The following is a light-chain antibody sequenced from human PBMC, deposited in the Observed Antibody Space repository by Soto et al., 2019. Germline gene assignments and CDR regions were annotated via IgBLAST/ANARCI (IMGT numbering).Light chain of an antibody. CDR3: QQSYSTPPYT. CDR2: AAS. J-gene: IGKJ2*01. V-gene: IGKV1-39*01. Sequence: DIQMTQSPSSLSASVGDRVTITCRASQSISSYLNWYQQKPGEAPKLLIYAASNLQSGVPSRFSGSGSGTDFTLTISSLQPEDFATYYCQQSYSTPPYTFGQGTKLEIK. CDR1: QSISSY.